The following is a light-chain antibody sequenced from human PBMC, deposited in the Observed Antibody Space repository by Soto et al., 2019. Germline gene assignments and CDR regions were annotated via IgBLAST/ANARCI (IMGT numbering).Light chain of an antibody. Sequence: DIQLTQSPSTLPASVGDRVTITCRASQSISNCLAWYHQKPGTAPKLLIYHASTLESGVPSRFSGSGSGTDFTLAISSLQPEDSATYYCLQDINYPWTFGQGTKVDI. CDR3: LQDINYPWT. J-gene: IGKJ1*01. V-gene: IGKV1-5*01. CDR2: HAS. CDR1: QSISNC.